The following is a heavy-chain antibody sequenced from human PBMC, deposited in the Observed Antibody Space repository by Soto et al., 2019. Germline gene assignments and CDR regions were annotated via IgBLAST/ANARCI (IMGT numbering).Heavy chain of an antibody. V-gene: IGHV3-53*01. Sequence: GGSLKLSCAASGFSVRTNYMSWVRQSPGKGLEWVSVFESGGSIYYADSVKGRFIISRDYAKNTVYLQMNSLRAEDTAVYYCARAGVTPDFFDYWGQGTLVTVSS. CDR1: GFSVRTNY. J-gene: IGHJ4*02. D-gene: IGHD2-21*02. CDR2: FESGGSI. CDR3: ARAGVTPDFFDY.